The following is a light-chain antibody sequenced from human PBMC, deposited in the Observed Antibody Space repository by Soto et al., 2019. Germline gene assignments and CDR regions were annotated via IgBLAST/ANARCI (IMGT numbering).Light chain of an antibody. CDR2: AAS. V-gene: IGKV1-33*01. Sequence: DIQRTQSPSSLSASVGERVTITCQASQDISNYLNWYQQKPGKAPKLLIYAASNLGTGVPSRFSGSGSVTDFTFTISSLQPEDIATYYCQQYGNVPKTFGQGTKVEIK. CDR1: QDISNY. CDR3: QQYGNVPKT. J-gene: IGKJ1*01.